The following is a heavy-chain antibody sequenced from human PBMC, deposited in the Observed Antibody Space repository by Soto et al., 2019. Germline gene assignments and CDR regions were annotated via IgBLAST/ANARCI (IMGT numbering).Heavy chain of an antibody. D-gene: IGHD3-16*01. CDR1: GYTLTELS. Sequence: QVQLVQSGAEVKKPGAPVKVSCKVSGYTLTELSMHWVRQAPGKGLEWMGGFDPEDGETISAQKFQGRVTMTEDTSTDAAYMEVRCRRCEDAAVFYCAIGGSGGGGGQVLPWMYYYYGMDVWGQGTTVTVFS. CDR3: AIGGSGGGGGQVLPWMYYYYGMDV. V-gene: IGHV1-24*01. CDR2: FDPEDGET. J-gene: IGHJ6*02.